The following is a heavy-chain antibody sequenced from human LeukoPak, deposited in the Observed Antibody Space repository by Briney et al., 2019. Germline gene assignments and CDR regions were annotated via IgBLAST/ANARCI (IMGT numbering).Heavy chain of an antibody. V-gene: IGHV1-8*02. J-gene: IGHJ3*02. CDR2: MNPNSANT. CDR3: TRGEVLDTSGYFYAFDI. Sequence: ASVKVSCKASGYTFTSYGISWVRQAPGQGLEWMGWMNPNSANTGYAQKFQGRVAMTRDTSINTAYLDLSSLRSDDTAIYYCTRGEVLDTSGYFYAFDIWGQGTVVTVSS. D-gene: IGHD3-22*01. CDR1: GYTFTSYG.